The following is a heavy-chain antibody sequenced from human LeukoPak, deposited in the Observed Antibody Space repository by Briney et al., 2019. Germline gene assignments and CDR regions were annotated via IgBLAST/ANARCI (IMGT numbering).Heavy chain of an antibody. CDR1: GFTFSSYA. Sequence: GGSLRLSCAASGFTFSSYAMNWVRQAPGKGLEWFSHISGSGISTYYADSVKGRFTFSRDNSKNTLYLQMNSLRAEDTAVYYCAKDRSIAAGDDAFDIWGQGTMVTVSS. V-gene: IGHV3-23*01. D-gene: IGHD6-13*01. CDR2: ISGSGIST. J-gene: IGHJ3*02. CDR3: AKDRSIAAGDDAFDI.